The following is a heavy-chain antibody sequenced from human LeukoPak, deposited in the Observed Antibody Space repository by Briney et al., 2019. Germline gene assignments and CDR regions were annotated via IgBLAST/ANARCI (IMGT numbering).Heavy chain of an antibody. CDR3: ARWEGGMDV. CDR2: TYYRSKWYN. V-gene: IGHV6-1*01. J-gene: IGHJ6*02. D-gene: IGHD1-26*01. Sequence: SQTLSLTCAISGDSVSSTITGWNWIRQSPSRGLEWLGRTYYRSKWYNDYAVSVKSRITINPDTSKNQFSLQLNSVTPEDTAVYYCARWEGGMDVWGQGTTVTVSS. CDR1: GDSVSSTITG.